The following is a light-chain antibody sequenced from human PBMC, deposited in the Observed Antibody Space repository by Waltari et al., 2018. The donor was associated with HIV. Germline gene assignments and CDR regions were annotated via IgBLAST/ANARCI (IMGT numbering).Light chain of an antibody. CDR1: QRVFYSSDNKNY. CDR3: QQYYSTPFT. J-gene: IGKJ3*01. V-gene: IGKV4-1*01. CDR2: WAA. Sequence: DIVMTQSPDSLTVSLGERATFNCKSSQRVFYSSDNKNYLAWYQQKPGQPPKLLIYWAATRESGVPDRFSGSGSGTEFTLTITSLQAEDVAVYYCQQYYSTPFTFGPGTKVDIK.